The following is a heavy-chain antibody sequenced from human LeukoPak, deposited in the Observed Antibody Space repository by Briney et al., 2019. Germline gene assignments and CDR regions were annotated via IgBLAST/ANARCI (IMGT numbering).Heavy chain of an antibody. D-gene: IGHD4-11*01. Sequence: GASVKVSCKASGYTFTSYGISWVRQAPGQGLEWMGIINPSGGSTSYAQKFQGRVTMTRDTSTSTVYMELSSLRSEDTAVYYCARARITTSWAYYYGMDVWGQGTTVTVSS. CDR3: ARARITTSWAYYYGMDV. J-gene: IGHJ6*02. CDR1: GYTFTSYG. V-gene: IGHV1-46*01. CDR2: INPSGGST.